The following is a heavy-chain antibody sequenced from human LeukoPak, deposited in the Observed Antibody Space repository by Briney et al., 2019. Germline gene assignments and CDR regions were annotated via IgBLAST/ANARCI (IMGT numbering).Heavy chain of an antibody. CDR2: IKLDGSER. J-gene: IGHJ4*02. Sequence: GGSLRLSCVASGFTFGKYWMSWVRQAPGKGLEWVANIKLDGSERNYVDSVKGRFTISRDNTKNSLYLQMNSLRVEDTAVFYCARDQYDTWSRRGNFDSWGRGTLVIVSS. D-gene: IGHD3-3*01. CDR3: ARDQYDTWSRRGNFDS. V-gene: IGHV3-7*03. CDR1: GFTFGKYW.